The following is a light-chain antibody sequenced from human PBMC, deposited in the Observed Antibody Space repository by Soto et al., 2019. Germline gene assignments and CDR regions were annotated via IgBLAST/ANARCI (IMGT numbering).Light chain of an antibody. CDR3: LQYNTWPYT. CDR1: QSVSSN. Sequence: EIVMPQSPATLSVSPGESATLSCRASQSVSSNLAWYQQKPGQAPRLLIYGASTKATGIPARFSGSGSGTEFTLTISSLQSENFAVYYCLQYNTWPYTFGQGTKLEIK. J-gene: IGKJ2*01. V-gene: IGKV3-15*01. CDR2: GAS.